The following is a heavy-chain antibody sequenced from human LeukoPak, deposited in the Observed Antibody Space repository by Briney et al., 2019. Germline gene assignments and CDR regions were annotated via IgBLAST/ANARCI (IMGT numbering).Heavy chain of an antibody. J-gene: IGHJ4*02. V-gene: IGHV3-21*01. CDR2: ISSSSSYI. CDR3: ARGARTAGRVQHFDY. CDR1: GFTFSSYA. Sequence: GGSLRLSCAASGFTFSSYAMSWVRQAPGKGLEWVSSISSSSSYIYYADSVEGRFTISRDNAKNSLYLQMNSLRAEDTAVYYCARGARTAGRVQHFDYWGQGTLVTVSS. D-gene: IGHD6-13*01.